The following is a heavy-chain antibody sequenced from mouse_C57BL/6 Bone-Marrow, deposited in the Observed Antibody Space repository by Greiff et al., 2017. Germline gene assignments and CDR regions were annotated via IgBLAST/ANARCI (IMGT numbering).Heavy chain of an antibody. CDR2: IDPSDSYT. V-gene: IGHV1-69*01. Sequence: QVQLQQPGAELVMPGASVKLSCKASGYTFTSYWMHWVKQRPGQGLEWIGEIDPSDSYTNYNQKFKGKSTLTVDKSSSTAYMQLSSLTSEDSAVYYCAREGDGSNNPSAMDYWGQGTSVTVSS. D-gene: IGHD1-1*01. CDR1: GYTFTSYW. J-gene: IGHJ4*01. CDR3: AREGDGSNNPSAMDY.